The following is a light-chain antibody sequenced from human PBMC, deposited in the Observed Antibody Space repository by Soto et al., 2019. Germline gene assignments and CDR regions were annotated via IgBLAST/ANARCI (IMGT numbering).Light chain of an antibody. CDR3: QQYDNLPPP. CDR1: QGINNY. J-gene: IGKJ2*01. Sequence: DIQMTQSPSSLSASVGDRVTITCQASQGINNYLIWYQQKPGKAPKLLIYDDSSVQTGVPSRFSGAASGTHFTFTISSLQPEDVATYYCQQYDNLPPPFGQGTKLEIK. CDR2: DDS. V-gene: IGKV1-33*01.